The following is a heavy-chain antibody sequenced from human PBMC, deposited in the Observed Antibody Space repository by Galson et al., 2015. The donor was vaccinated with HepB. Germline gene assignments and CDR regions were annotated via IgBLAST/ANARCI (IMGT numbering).Heavy chain of an antibody. J-gene: IGHJ4*02. D-gene: IGHD3-10*01. V-gene: IGHV3-15*01. CDR3: ARPMVRGDLTDY. Sequence: SLRLSCAASGFSFSNAWMSWVRQAPGKGLEWVGRIKRKIDGGTTDYATPVKGRFTISRDDSKNTLYLQMNSLRAEDTAVYYCARPMVRGDLTDYWGQGTLVTVSS. CDR2: IKRKIDGGTT. CDR1: GFSFSNAW.